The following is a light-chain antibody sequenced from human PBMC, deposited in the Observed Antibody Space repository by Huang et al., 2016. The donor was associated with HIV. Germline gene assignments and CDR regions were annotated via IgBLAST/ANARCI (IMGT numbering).Light chain of an antibody. CDR1: QSVSSY. V-gene: IGKV3-11*01. Sequence: EIVLTQSPATLSLSPGERATLSCRASQSVSSYLAWYQQKPGQAPRLLFYDASSRATGIPARFSGSWSGTDFTRTISSLEPEDFAVYYCQQRSNWRITFGGGTKVEIK. CDR3: QQRSNWRIT. J-gene: IGKJ4*01. CDR2: DAS.